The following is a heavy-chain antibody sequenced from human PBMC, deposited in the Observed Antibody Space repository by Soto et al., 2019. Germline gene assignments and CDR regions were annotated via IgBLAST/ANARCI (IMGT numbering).Heavy chain of an antibody. Sequence: QVQLVQSGAEVKKPGASVKVSCKASGYTFTSYYMHWVRQAPGQGHEWMGIINPSGGSTSYAQKFQGRVTMTRDTSTSTVYMELSSLRSEDTAVYYCARDLPYYYDSSGYRNWFDPWGQGTLVTVSS. J-gene: IGHJ5*02. D-gene: IGHD3-22*01. V-gene: IGHV1-46*01. CDR2: INPSGGST. CDR3: ARDLPYYYDSSGYRNWFDP. CDR1: GYTFTSYY.